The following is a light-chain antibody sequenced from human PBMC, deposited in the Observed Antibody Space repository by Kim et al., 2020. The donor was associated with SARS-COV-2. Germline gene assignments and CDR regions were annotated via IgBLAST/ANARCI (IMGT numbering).Light chain of an antibody. CDR1: SLRSYY. J-gene: IGLJ2*01. Sequence: SSELTQDPAVSVALGQTFRITCQGDSLRSYYATWYQQKPGQAPILVIYGKNNRPSGIPDRFSGSSSGNTASLTITGTQAGDEADSYCNSRDSNDNVVFG. CDR3: NSRDSNDNVV. CDR2: GKN. V-gene: IGLV3-19*01.